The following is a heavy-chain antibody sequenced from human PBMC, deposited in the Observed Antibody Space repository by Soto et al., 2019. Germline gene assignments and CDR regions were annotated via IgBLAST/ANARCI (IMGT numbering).Heavy chain of an antibody. Sequence: ASVEVSCRASGYTFTSYDINWVRQATGQGLEWMGWMNPNSGNTGCAQKFQGRVTMTRNTSISTAYMELSSLRSEDTAVYYCARAQLWFVGYYYYGMDVWGQGTTVTVSS. V-gene: IGHV1-8*01. CDR2: MNPNSGNT. CDR3: ARAQLWFVGYYYYGMDV. CDR1: GYTFTSYD. J-gene: IGHJ6*02. D-gene: IGHD5-18*01.